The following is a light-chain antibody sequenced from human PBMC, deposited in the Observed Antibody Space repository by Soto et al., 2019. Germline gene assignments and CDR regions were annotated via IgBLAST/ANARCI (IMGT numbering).Light chain of an antibody. J-gene: IGKJ4*01. CDR3: QQYHSYSIT. Sequence: DIQMTQSPSTLSASVGDSVTITCRASQSISSWLAWYQQKPGKARKLLIYKASGLEGGVPSRFSVSGSGTDFTLNISSLQPDDFATYYCQQYHSYSITFGGGTKVDIK. V-gene: IGKV1-5*03. CDR1: QSISSW. CDR2: KAS.